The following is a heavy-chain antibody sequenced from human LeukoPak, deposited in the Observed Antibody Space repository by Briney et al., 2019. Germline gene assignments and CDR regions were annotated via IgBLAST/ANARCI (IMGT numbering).Heavy chain of an antibody. Sequence: GGSLRLSCAASGFSFSSYAMHWVRQAPGKGLEWVAAIPNDGSKTYYTDSVKGRFTISRDNSKNTLYLQMNSLRTEDTAVYYCANERGYNYGYSFDYWGQGTLVTVSS. V-gene: IGHV3-30-3*02. J-gene: IGHJ4*02. CDR3: ANERGYNYGYSFDY. D-gene: IGHD5-18*01. CDR1: GFSFSSYA. CDR2: IPNDGSKT.